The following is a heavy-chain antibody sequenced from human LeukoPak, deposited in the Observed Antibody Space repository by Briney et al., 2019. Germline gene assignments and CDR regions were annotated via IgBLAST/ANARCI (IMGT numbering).Heavy chain of an antibody. J-gene: IGHJ3*02. CDR2: IYYSGST. V-gene: IGHV4-59*01. CDR3: ARDYYDSSGYIAFDI. CDR1: GGSISSYY. Sequence: SETLPLTCTVSGGSISSYYWSWIRQPPGKGLEWIGYIYYSGSTNYNPSLKSRVTISVDTSKNQFSLKLSSVTAADTAVYYCARDYYDSSGYIAFDIWGQGTMVTVSS. D-gene: IGHD3-22*01.